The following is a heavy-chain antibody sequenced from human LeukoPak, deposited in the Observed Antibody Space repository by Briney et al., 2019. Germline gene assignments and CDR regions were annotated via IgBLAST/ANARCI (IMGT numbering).Heavy chain of an antibody. Sequence: SETLSLTCTVSGGSISSSSYYWGWIRQPPGKGLEWIGSIYYSGSTYYNPSLKSRVTISVDTSKDQFSLKLSSVTAADTAVYYCASCLRGGDCYSSPRHGVAPYYYYYMDGWGKGTTVTISS. J-gene: IGHJ6*03. CDR2: IYYSGST. V-gene: IGHV4-39*07. CDR1: GGSISSSSYY. CDR3: ASCLRGGDCYSSPRHGVAPYYYYYMDG. D-gene: IGHD2-21*02.